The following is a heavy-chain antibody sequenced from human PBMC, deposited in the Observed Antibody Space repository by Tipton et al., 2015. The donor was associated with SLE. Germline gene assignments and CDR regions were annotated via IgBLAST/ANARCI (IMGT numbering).Heavy chain of an antibody. CDR3: ARDFLNVDTAIRAFDI. V-gene: IGHV4-39*07. J-gene: IGHJ3*02. CDR1: GGSISSSSYY. D-gene: IGHD5-18*01. CDR2: IYYSGST. Sequence: TLSLTCTVSGGSISSSSYYWGWIRQPPGKGLEWIGSIYYSGSTYYNPSLKSRVTISVDTSKNQFSLKLSSVTAADTAVYYCARDFLNVDTAIRAFDIWGQGKMVTVSS.